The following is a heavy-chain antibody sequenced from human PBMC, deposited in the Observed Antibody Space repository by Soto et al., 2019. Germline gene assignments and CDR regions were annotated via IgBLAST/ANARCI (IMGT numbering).Heavy chain of an antibody. D-gene: IGHD3-16*01. V-gene: IGHV1-69*01. CDR1: GGTFNMYA. CDR3: TRAIGSGGVMGGFDF. J-gene: IGHJ4*02. Sequence: QVELVQSGAQARKPGSAVKVSCKASGGTFNMYAMNWVRQAPGHGLQWMGGIIPIFDAPRYSEHFKGRVTITVDESTSTAYMELSSLRSDDTAIYYCTRAIGSGGVMGGFDFWGQGTLVTVSS. CDR2: IIPIFDAP.